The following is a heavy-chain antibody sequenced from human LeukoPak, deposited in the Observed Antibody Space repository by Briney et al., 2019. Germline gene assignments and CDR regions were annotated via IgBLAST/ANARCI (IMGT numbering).Heavy chain of an antibody. Sequence: SVKVSCKASGGTFSSYAISWVRQAPGQGLEWMGGIIPIFGTANYAQKFQGRVTITTDESTSTAYMELSSLRSEDTAVYYCARAPYSSCWYGQYNWFDPWGQGTLVTVSS. V-gene: IGHV1-69*05. J-gene: IGHJ5*02. CDR2: IIPIFGTA. D-gene: IGHD6-19*01. CDR3: ARAPYSSCWYGQYNWFDP. CDR1: GGTFSSYA.